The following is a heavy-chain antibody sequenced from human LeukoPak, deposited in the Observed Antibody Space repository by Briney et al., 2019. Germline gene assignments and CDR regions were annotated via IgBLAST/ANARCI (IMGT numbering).Heavy chain of an antibody. J-gene: IGHJ6*02. CDR1: GYTFTSYG. CDR3: ARDQRHYDFWSGYYTVVGISNYYYYGMDV. Sequence: ASVKVSCKACGYTFTSYGISWVRQAPGQGPEWMGWISAYNGNTNYAQKLQGRVTMTTDTSTSPAYMELRSLRSDDTAVYYCARDQRHYDFWSGYYTVVGISNYYYYGMDVWGQGTTVTVSS. V-gene: IGHV1-18*01. CDR2: ISAYNGNT. D-gene: IGHD3-3*01.